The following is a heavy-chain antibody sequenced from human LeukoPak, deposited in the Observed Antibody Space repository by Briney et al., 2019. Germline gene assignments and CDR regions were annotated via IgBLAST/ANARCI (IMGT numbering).Heavy chain of an antibody. V-gene: IGHV3-23*01. CDR1: GFTFASYS. D-gene: IGHD3-9*01. J-gene: IGHJ4*02. Sequence: GRSLTLACAPSGFTFASYSMGWVRHPPGDGLEWVSAISGSGGSTYYADSVKGRFTISRDNSKNTLYLQMNSLRAEDTAVYYCAKDAGKILRYFDSTVWGEGTLVTVSS. CDR2: ISGSGGST. CDR3: AKDAGKILRYFDSTV.